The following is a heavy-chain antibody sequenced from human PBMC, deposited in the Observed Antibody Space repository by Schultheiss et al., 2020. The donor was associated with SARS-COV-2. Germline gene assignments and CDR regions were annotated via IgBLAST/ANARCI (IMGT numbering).Heavy chain of an antibody. CDR2: ISSSSNYI. CDR1: GFTVSSTY. J-gene: IGHJ4*02. D-gene: IGHD1-26*01. CDR3: ARDDLLGATVRNDY. V-gene: IGHV3-21*06. Sequence: GESLKISCAASGFTVSSTYMSWVRQAPGKGLEWVSSISSSSNYIYYADSVKGRFTVSRDNAKNSLNLQMNSLRAEDTAVYYCARDDLLGATVRNDYWGQGTRVTV.